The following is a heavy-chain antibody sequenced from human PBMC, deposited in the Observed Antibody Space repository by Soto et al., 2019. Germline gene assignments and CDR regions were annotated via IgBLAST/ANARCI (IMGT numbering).Heavy chain of an antibody. CDR2: INPNSGGT. J-gene: IGHJ6*02. V-gene: IGHV1-2*04. CDR1: GYTFTGYY. CDR3: AIASRGYSYGAYGMDV. Sequence: GASVKVSCKASGYTFTGYYMHWVRQAPGQGLEWMGWINPNSGGTNYAQKFQGWVTMTRDTSISTAYMELSRLRSDDTAVYYCAIASRGYSYGAYGMDVWGQGTKVTFSS. D-gene: IGHD5-18*01.